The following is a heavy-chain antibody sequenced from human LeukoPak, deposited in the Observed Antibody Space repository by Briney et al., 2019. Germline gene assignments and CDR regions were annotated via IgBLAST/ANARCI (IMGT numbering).Heavy chain of an antibody. CDR1: GYTFTGYY. CDR3: ARDPLVVITIPNWFDP. CDR2: INPNSGGT. D-gene: IGHD3-22*01. V-gene: IGHV1-2*02. J-gene: IGHJ5*02. Sequence: ASVKVSCKASGYTFTGYYMHWVRQAPGQGLEWMGWINPNSGGTNYAQKFQGRVTMTRDTSISTAYMELSRLRSDDTAVYYCARDPLVVITIPNWFDPWGQGTLVTVSS.